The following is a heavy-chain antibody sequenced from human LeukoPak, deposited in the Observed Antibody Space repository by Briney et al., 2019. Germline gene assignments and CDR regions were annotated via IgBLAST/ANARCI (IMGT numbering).Heavy chain of an antibody. CDR3: ASELATFYYAIDV. CDR1: GGSISSYY. D-gene: IGHD1-26*01. Sequence: SETLSLTCTVSGGSISSYYWSWIRQPAGKGLEWIGRIYTSGSTNYNPSLKSRVTMSVDTSKNQFSRKLSSVTAADTAVYYCASELATFYYAIDVWGQGTTVTVSS. J-gene: IGHJ6*02. V-gene: IGHV4-4*07. CDR2: IYTSGST.